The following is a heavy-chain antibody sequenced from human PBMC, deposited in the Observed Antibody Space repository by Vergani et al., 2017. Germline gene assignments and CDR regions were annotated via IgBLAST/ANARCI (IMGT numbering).Heavy chain of an antibody. D-gene: IGHD6-19*01. CDR2: IIPIIRRA. Sequence: QVHLEQSGTEVKKPGSSVKVSCKVSGDIFNNYTVTWVRQAHGQGLEWMGRIIPIIRRATSAQKFQDRVKITGDTTTNTVYMEMNNLRSEDTAVYYCARVSPGDNSGWEPFDYWGQGTLVTVSS. CDR1: GDIFNNYT. J-gene: IGHJ4*02. V-gene: IGHV1-69*08. CDR3: ARVSPGDNSGWEPFDY.